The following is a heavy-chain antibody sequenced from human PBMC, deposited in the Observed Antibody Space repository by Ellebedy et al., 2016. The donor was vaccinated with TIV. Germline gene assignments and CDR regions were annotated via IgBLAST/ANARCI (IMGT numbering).Heavy chain of an antibody. Sequence: ASVKVSCKASGYTFSDYGISWVRQAPGQGPEWMGWISADNRITHYAQKVQGRVTMTTDTSTSTAYMELRSLRSDDTAVYYCAREEMYFYDSAGYYYGSHGMDVWGQGTTVTVSS. CDR3: AREEMYFYDSAGYYYGSHGMDV. CDR2: ISADNRIT. J-gene: IGHJ6*02. D-gene: IGHD3-22*01. CDR1: GYTFSDYG. V-gene: IGHV1-18*04.